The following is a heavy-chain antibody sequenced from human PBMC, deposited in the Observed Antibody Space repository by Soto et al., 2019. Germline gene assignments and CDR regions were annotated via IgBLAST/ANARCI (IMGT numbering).Heavy chain of an antibody. Sequence: PAASVKVSCKASGGTFSSYAISWVRQAPGQGLEWMGGIIPIFGTANYAQKFQGRVTITADESTSTAYMELSSLRSEDTAVYYCASPRGSRDGYRYPFDYWGQGTLVTVSS. CDR2: IIPIFGTA. D-gene: IGHD2-2*01. V-gene: IGHV1-69*13. CDR3: ASPRGSRDGYRYPFDY. J-gene: IGHJ4*02. CDR1: GGTFSSYA.